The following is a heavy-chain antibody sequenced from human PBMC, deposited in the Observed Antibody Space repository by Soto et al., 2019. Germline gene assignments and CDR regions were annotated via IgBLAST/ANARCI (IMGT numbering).Heavy chain of an antibody. CDR2: INPNSGGT. Sequence: ASVKVSCKASGYTFTGYYMHWVRQAPGQGLEWMGWINPNSGGTNYAQKFQGWVIMTRDTSISTAYMELSRLRSDDTAVYYCARSHRIAVAGTSRWFDPWGQGTLVTVSS. D-gene: IGHD6-19*01. CDR3: ARSHRIAVAGTSRWFDP. CDR1: GYTFTGYY. V-gene: IGHV1-2*04. J-gene: IGHJ5*02.